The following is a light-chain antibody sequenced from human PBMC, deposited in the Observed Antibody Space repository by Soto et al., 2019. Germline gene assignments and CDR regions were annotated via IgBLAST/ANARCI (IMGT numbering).Light chain of an antibody. CDR2: DVI. V-gene: IGLV2-11*01. J-gene: IGLJ1*01. Sequence: QSALTQPRSVSGSPGQSVTISCTGTTSDVGGYDYVSWYQQHPGKAPKVIIYDVIKRPSGVPDRFSGSKSSNTASLTISGLLAEDEADYYCCSYAGIYSYVFGTGTKLTVL. CDR3: CSYAGIYSYV. CDR1: TSDVGGYDY.